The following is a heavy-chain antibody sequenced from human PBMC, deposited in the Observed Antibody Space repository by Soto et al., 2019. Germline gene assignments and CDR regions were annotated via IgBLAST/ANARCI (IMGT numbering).Heavy chain of an antibody. Sequence: GGSLRLSCAASGFTFSSYSMNWVRQAPGKGLEWVSYISSSSSTIYYADSVKGRFTISRDNAKNSLYLQMNSLRDEDTAVYYCARVAETLIVSGSSPGCIDYWGQGTLVTVSS. CDR1: GFTFSSYS. V-gene: IGHV3-48*02. J-gene: IGHJ4*02. D-gene: IGHD1-26*01. CDR2: ISSSSSTI. CDR3: ARVAETLIVSGSSPGCIDY.